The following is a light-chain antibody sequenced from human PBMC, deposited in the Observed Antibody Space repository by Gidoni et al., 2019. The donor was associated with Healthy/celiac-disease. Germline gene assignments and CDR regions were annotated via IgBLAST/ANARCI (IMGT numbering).Light chain of an antibody. CDR2: KAS. CDR1: QSISSW. Sequence: DIQMTQSPSTLSASVGDRVTITCRASQSISSWLAWYQQKPGKAPKLLLYKASSLESGVPSRFSGSGSGTEFTLTISSLQPDDFATYYCQQYNSYLTFGQGTKVEIK. V-gene: IGKV1-5*03. CDR3: QQYNSYLT. J-gene: IGKJ1*01.